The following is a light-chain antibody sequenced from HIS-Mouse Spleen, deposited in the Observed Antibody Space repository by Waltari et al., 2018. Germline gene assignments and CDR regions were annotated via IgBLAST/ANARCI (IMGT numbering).Light chain of an antibody. Sequence: QSALTQPASVSGSPGQSITISCPGTSSDVGSYNLVSWYQQHPGKAPKPMIYEGSKRPSGVSNRFSGSKSGNTASLTISGLQAEDEADYYCCSYAGSSTFAFGGGTKLTVL. CDR2: EGS. CDR1: SSDVGSYNL. J-gene: IGLJ3*02. CDR3: CSYAGSSTFA. V-gene: IGLV2-23*03.